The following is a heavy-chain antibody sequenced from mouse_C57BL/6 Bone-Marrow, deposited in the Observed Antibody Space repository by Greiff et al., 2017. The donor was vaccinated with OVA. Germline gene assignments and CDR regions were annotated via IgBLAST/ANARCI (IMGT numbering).Heavy chain of an antibody. J-gene: IGHJ2*01. Sequence: EVKLMESGAELVRPGASVKLSCTASGFNIKDDYMHWVKQRPEQGLEWIGWIDPENGDTEYASKFQGKATITADTSSNTAYLQLSSLTSEDTAVYYCYPHLYYFDYWGQGTTLTVSS. CDR2: IDPENGDT. V-gene: IGHV14-4*01. CDR3: YPHLYYFDY. CDR1: GFNIKDDY.